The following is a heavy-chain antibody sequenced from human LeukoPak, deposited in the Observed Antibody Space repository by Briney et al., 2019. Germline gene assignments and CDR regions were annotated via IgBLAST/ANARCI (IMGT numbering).Heavy chain of an antibody. Sequence: GGSLRLSCAASGFTVSGTHMSWVRQAQGKGLERVSAMYTGGTTYYADSVKGRFTISRDNSKNTLYLHVNSLRAEDTAVYYCAEDEVTSGGGLASWGQGTLVTVSS. D-gene: IGHD2-21*02. CDR3: AEDEVTSGGGLAS. CDR2: MYTGGTT. CDR1: GFTVSGTH. J-gene: IGHJ4*02. V-gene: IGHV3-53*01.